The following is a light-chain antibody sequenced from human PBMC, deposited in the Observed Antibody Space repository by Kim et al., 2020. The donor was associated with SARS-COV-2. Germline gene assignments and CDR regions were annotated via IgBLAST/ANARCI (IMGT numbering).Light chain of an antibody. CDR3: QQYIRFPYT. Sequence: SASVGDRVTITCRASETISTYLAWYQHKPGKAPNLLIYLAYTLESGVSSRFSGTGSGTEFTLTINSLQPDDFATYYCQQYIRFPYTFGQGTKLEI. CDR2: LAY. CDR1: ETISTY. V-gene: IGKV1-5*03. J-gene: IGKJ2*01.